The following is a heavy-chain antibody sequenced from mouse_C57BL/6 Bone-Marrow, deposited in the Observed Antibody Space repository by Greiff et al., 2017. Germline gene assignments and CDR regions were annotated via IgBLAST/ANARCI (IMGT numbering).Heavy chain of an antibody. J-gene: IGHJ4*01. D-gene: IGHD1-3*01. CDR1: GYTFTSYW. CDR3: AREEKWDEAMDY. CDR2: IHPNSGST. V-gene: IGHV1-64*01. Sequence: QVQLQQPGAELVKPGASVKLSCKASGYTFTSYWMHWVKQRPGQGLEWIGMIHPNSGSTNYNEKFKSKATLTVDKSSSTAYMQLSSLTSEDSAVYYCAREEKWDEAMDYWGQGTSVTVSS.